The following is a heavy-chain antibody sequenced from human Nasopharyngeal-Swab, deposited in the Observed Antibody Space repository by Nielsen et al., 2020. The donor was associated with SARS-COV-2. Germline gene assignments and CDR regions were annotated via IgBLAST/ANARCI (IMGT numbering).Heavy chain of an antibody. D-gene: IGHD3-10*01. CDR2: IYSGGRT. Sequence: GESLKISCATPGFSVSSNYMSWVRQAPGKGLEWVSVIYSGGRTYYADSVKGRFTVSRDNSKNTLFLEMDSLRAEDTAVYYCARGSSVHAFDVWGQGTEVTVSS. CDR1: GFSVSSNY. CDR3: ARGSSVHAFDV. V-gene: IGHV3-66*01. J-gene: IGHJ3*01.